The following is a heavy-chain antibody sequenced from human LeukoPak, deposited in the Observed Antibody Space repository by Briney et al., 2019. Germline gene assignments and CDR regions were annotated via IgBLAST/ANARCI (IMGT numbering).Heavy chain of an antibody. CDR3: ARIEYSSSSGAFDI. Sequence: PSETLSLTCTVSGGSISSYYWSWIRQPPGKGLEWIGYIYYSGSTNYNTSLKSRVTISVDTSKNQFSLKLSSVTAADTAVYYCARIEYSSSSGAFDIWGQGTMVTVSS. CDR2: IYYSGST. V-gene: IGHV4-59*01. J-gene: IGHJ3*02. CDR1: GGSISSYY. D-gene: IGHD6-6*01.